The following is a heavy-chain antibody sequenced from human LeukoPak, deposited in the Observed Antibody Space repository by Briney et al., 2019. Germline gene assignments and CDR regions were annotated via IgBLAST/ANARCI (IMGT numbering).Heavy chain of an antibody. Sequence: PGGSLRLSCAASGFTFSDYSMNWVRQTPRKGLEWVSCISGSGSYIYYADSVKGRFTISRDNAKNSLHLQMNSLRADDTAVYYCGFSSSGWAGLDYWGQGTLVTVSS. CDR2: ISGSGSYI. V-gene: IGHV3-21*06. D-gene: IGHD6-19*01. CDR1: GFTFSDYS. J-gene: IGHJ4*02. CDR3: GFSSSGWAGLDY.